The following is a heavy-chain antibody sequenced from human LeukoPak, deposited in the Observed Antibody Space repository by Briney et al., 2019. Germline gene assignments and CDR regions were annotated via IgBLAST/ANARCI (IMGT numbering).Heavy chain of an antibody. CDR2: FFYSGST. V-gene: IGHV4-39*01. CDR3: ARQGTTVTKGGLDS. J-gene: IGHJ4*02. Sequence: SETLSLTCTVSGGSISSSNYYWVWIRQPPGKGLEWIATFFYSGSTYYNPSLKGRVTISVDTSKKQFFLKLNSVTAADTALYYCARQGTTVTKGGLDSWGQGTLVTVSS. CDR1: GGSISSSNYY. D-gene: IGHD4-17*01.